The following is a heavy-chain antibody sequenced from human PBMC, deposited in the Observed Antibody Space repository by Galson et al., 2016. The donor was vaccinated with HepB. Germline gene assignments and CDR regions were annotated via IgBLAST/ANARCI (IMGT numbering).Heavy chain of an antibody. Sequence: SVKVSCKASGGAFSTYAISWVRQAPGQGLEWMGAIIPIFGTPKYAQRFQGSVTITATESTTTVYMDLSSLRSDDTAVYFCARGGRRSGYDQPFDTWGQGTLVTVSS. V-gene: IGHV1-69*13. CDR2: IIPIFGTP. CDR1: GGAFSTYA. D-gene: IGHD5-12*01. J-gene: IGHJ4*02. CDR3: ARGGRRSGYDQPFDT.